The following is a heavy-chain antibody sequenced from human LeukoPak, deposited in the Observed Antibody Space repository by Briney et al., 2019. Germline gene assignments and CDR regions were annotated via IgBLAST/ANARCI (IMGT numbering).Heavy chain of an antibody. CDR3: ARALGYYDSSGYFDY. D-gene: IGHD3-22*01. J-gene: IGHJ4*02. Sequence: GGSLRLSCAASGFTFSSYAMSWVRQAPGKGLEWVSAISGSGGSTYYADSVKGRFTISRDNSKNTLYLQMSSLRAEDTAVYYCARALGYYDSSGYFDYWGQGTLVTVSS. V-gene: IGHV3-23*01. CDR1: GFTFSSYA. CDR2: ISGSGGST.